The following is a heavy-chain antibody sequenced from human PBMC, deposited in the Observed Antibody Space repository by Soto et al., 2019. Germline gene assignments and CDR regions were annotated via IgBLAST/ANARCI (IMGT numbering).Heavy chain of an antibody. CDR1: GFTFSSYA. Sequence: PGGSLRLSCSASGFTFSSYAMHWVRQAPGKGLEYVSAISSNGGSTYYADSVKGRFTISRDNSKNTLYLQMSSLRAEDTAVYFCARDQGRATADGPLGNGLDVWGQGTAVTVSS. D-gene: IGHD6-13*01. J-gene: IGHJ6*02. CDR3: ARDQGRATADGPLGNGLDV. CDR2: ISSNGGST. V-gene: IGHV3-64D*06.